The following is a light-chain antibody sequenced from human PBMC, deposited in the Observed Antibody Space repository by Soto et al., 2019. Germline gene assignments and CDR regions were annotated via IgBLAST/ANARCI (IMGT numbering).Light chain of an antibody. J-gene: IGKJ1*01. CDR1: QGVSTN. Sequence: EIVMTQSPATLPVSPGASATLSCRASQGVSTNLAWYQQKPGQVPRVLIYGASNRATGIPDRFSGSGSGTDFTLTISRLEPEDFAVYYCQQYGGSSRTFGQGTKVDIK. CDR2: GAS. V-gene: IGKV3-20*01. CDR3: QQYGGSSRT.